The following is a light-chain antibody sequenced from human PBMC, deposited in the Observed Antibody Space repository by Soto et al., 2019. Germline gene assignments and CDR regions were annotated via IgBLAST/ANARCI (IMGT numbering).Light chain of an antibody. CDR3: QQYNNSPPT. CDR2: CAS. Sequence: ERVMTQSPATLSVSPGERSTLSCMAIQSVSSNLAWYQQKPCQAPRLLIYCASTRTTGIPARFSGSGSGTEFTLTISSLPSEDFEVYYCQQYNNSPPTFGQGTKVDIK. V-gene: IGKV3-15*01. J-gene: IGKJ1*01. CDR1: QSVSSN.